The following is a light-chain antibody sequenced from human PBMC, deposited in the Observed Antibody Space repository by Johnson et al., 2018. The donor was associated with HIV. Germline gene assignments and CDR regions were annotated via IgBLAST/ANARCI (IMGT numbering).Light chain of an antibody. CDR2: ENN. CDR3: GTWDSSLSADV. Sequence: QSVLTQPPSVSAAPGQKVTISCSGSSSNIGDNFVSWYQQFPGTAPKLLIFENNKRPSVIPDRFSASKSGTSATLGITGLQPGDEADYYCGTWDSSLSADVFGTGTKVTVL. J-gene: IGLJ1*01. CDR1: SSNIGDNF. V-gene: IGLV1-51*02.